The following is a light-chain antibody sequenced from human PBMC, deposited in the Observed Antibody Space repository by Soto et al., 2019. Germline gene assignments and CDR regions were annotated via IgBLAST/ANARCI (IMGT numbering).Light chain of an antibody. CDR3: QQRVNWPPT. J-gene: IGKJ4*01. Sequence: DIVMTQSPLSLPVTPGEPASISCRTSQSVSSNLACYQQKPGQPPRLLFFDASSRASGVPHRFRAGGSGTDFTLIISSLQPEDFAVYYCQQRVNWPPTFGGGTKVDIK. V-gene: IGKV3-11*01. CDR2: DAS. CDR1: QSVSSN.